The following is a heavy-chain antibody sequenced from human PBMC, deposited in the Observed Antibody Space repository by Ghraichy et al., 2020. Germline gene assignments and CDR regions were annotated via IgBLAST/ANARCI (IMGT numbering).Heavy chain of an antibody. D-gene: IGHD4-11*01. CDR3: ARSNQQDDY. J-gene: IGHJ4*02. CDR1: GFTFSSYW. Sequence: GESLNISCVASGFTFSSYWMHWARQAPGKGLVWVSRSNPDGSVTNYADSVKGRFTISRDNAKNMLYLQMDSLRAEDTAVYYCARSNQQDDYWGQGTLVTVSS. CDR2: SNPDGSVT. V-gene: IGHV3-74*01.